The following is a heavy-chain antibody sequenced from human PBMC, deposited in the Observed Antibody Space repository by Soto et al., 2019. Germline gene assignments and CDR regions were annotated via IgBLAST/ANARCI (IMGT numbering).Heavy chain of an antibody. V-gene: IGHV3-9*01. CDR1: GFTFDDYA. Sequence: DVQLVESGGGLVQPGRSLRLSCAASGFTFDDYAMHWVRQAPGKGLEWVSGISWNSGSIGYADSVKGRFTISRDNAKNSLYLQMNSLRAEDTALYYCAKGTLVGMDVWGQGTTVTVSS. J-gene: IGHJ6*02. CDR2: ISWNSGSI. D-gene: IGHD2-8*02. CDR3: AKGTLVGMDV.